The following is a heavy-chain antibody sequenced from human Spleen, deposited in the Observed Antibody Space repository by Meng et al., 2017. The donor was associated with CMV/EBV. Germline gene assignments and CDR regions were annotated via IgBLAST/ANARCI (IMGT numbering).Heavy chain of an antibody. CDR3: LRKERYCSSTSCYFNWFDP. J-gene: IGHJ5*02. D-gene: IGHD2-2*01. CDR1: ISSSSYY. CDR2: IYYRGST. V-gene: IGHV4-39*01. Sequence: ISSSSYYWGCIRQPPGKWLEWIGSIYYRGSTYYNPSLKRRVTISVDTSKNQFSLKLSSVTAADTAVYYCLRKERYCSSTSCYFNWFDPWGQGTLVTVSS.